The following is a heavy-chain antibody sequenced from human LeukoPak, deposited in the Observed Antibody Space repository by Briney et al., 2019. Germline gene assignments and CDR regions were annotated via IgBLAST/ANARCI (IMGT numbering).Heavy chain of an antibody. J-gene: IGHJ6*03. CDR2: ISSSGSTI. V-gene: IGHV3-48*04. Sequence: GGSLRLSCAASGFTFSSYSMNWVRQAPGKGLEWVSYISSSGSTIYYADSVKGRFTISRDNAKNSLYLQMNSLRAEDTAVYYCARADYGVISGYYYYMDVWGKGTTVTVSS. CDR1: GFTFSSYS. D-gene: IGHD4-17*01. CDR3: ARADYGVISGYYYYMDV.